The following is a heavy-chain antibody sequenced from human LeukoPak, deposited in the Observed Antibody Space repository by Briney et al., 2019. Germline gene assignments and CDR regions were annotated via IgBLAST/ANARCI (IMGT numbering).Heavy chain of an antibody. CDR1: GFTFDDYA. V-gene: IGHV3-9*01. CDR3: AKDPHSNGWYYFHY. J-gene: IGHJ4*02. Sequence: GGSLRLSCAASGFTFDDYAMHWVRQAPGKGLEWVSGISWNSGRIDYTDSVKGRFTISRDNAKNSLYLQMNSLRDEDTALYYCAKDPHSNGWYYFHYWGQGTLVTVSS. D-gene: IGHD6-19*01. CDR2: ISWNSGRI.